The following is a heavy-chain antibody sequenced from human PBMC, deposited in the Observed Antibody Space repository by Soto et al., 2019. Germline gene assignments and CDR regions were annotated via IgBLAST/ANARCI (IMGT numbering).Heavy chain of an antibody. CDR1: GDSISSSSYY. CDR3: ARRALGLATLKILVF. J-gene: IGHJ4*02. Sequence: QLQLQEAGPGLVKHSETLSLTCTVSGDSISSSSYYWAWIHQPPGKGLEWVGSIFYSGNTYYNPSLQSRFTISVDTSNNQFSLNLTSVTAADTAIYYCARRALGLATLKILVFWAQGSLVTVSS. D-gene: IGHD3-3*02. CDR2: IFYSGNT. V-gene: IGHV4-39*01.